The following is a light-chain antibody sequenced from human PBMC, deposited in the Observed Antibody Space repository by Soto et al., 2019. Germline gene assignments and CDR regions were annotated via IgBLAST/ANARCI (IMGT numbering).Light chain of an antibody. CDR3: AAWDGSLNGVV. CDR2: NNN. Sequence: QSVLTQPPSASGTPGQRVTISCSGSSSNIGSDSVNWYQQLSGTAPKLLIYNNNQRPSGVPDRFSGSKSGTSASLAVSGLQSEDEAEYYCAAWDGSLNGVVFGGGTKLTVL. J-gene: IGLJ2*01. CDR1: SSNIGSDS. V-gene: IGLV1-44*01.